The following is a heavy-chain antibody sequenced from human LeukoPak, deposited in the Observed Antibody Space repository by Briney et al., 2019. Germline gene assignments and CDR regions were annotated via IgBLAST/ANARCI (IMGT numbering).Heavy chain of an antibody. D-gene: IGHD3-16*01. CDR1: DDSITIYY. V-gene: IGHV4-59*01. CDR3: ARDLGFGYFDY. Sequence: PSETLSLTCTVSDDSITIYYWSWIRQPPGKGLEWIGYIDHTGITNYNPSLNSRVTISRDTSKNHFSLELSSATAADTAVYYCARDLGFGYFDYWGQGTLVTVSS. CDR2: IDHTGIT. J-gene: IGHJ4*02.